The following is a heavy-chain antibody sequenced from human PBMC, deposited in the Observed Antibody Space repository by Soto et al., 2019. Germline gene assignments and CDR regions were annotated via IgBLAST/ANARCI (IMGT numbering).Heavy chain of an antibody. J-gene: IGHJ6*02. Sequence: GESLKISCTASGYSFPNYWIGWVRQVPGQGLEWMEIIYPGDSDTKYSPSFQGQVTITADTSISTAFLQWTSLKAADTAMYYCASRGQQAGSDQYQYYLMDAWGQGTTVAASS. D-gene: IGHD3-10*01. CDR1: GYSFPNYW. CDR2: IYPGDSDT. CDR3: ASRGQQAGSDQYQYYLMDA. V-gene: IGHV5-51*01.